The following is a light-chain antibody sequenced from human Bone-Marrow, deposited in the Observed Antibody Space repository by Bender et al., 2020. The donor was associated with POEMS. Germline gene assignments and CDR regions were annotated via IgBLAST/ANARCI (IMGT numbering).Light chain of an antibody. V-gene: IGLV2-14*03. CDR1: SSDVGGYNY. CDR2: DVS. CDR3: CSYAGSSIWV. J-gene: IGLJ3*02. Sequence: QSALTQPASVSGSPGQSITISCTGTSSDVGGYNYVSWYQHHPGKAPKLLIYDVSNRPSGVSNRFSGSKSDNTASLTISGLQAEDEADFYCCSYAGSSIWVFGGGTKLTVL.